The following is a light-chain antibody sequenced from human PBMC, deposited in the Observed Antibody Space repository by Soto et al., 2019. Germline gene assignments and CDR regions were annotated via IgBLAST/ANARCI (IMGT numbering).Light chain of an antibody. CDR2: KAS. Sequence: DIQMTQSPSTLSASVGDRVTITCRASQSISSWLAWYQHKPGKAPNLLIYKASSLESGVPSRFSGSGSGTEFPLTVSSLQPDDLATYYCQQHDSYPLTFGGGTKVEIK. CDR3: QQHDSYPLT. CDR1: QSISSW. V-gene: IGKV1-5*03. J-gene: IGKJ4*01.